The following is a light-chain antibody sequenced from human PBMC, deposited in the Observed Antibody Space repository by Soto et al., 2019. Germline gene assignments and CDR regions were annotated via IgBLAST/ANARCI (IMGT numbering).Light chain of an antibody. CDR2: EAN. J-gene: IGLJ2*01. Sequence: QSALTQPASVSGSPGQSITISCTGTRSDVGNYNLVSWYQQHPDKAPKLMIYEANKRPSGISNRFSGSKSGNTASLTISALMAADVADSDCSSYAGSHVVFGEGTKLTVL. CDR1: RSDVGNYNL. CDR3: SSYAGSHVV. V-gene: IGLV2-23*01.